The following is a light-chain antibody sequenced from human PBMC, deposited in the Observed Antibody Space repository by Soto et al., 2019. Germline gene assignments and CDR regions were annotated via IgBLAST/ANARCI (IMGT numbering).Light chain of an antibody. J-gene: IGLJ2*01. CDR2: GNS. CDR1: RSNIGAGYD. CDR3: KSYDSSLSGYVV. Sequence: QSVLTQPPSVAGAPGQRVTISCTGSRSNIGAGYDVHWYQQLPGTAPKLLIYGNSNRPSGVPDRFSGSKSGTSASLAITGLKAEDEADYYCKSYDSSLSGYVVFGGGTKVTVL. V-gene: IGLV1-40*01.